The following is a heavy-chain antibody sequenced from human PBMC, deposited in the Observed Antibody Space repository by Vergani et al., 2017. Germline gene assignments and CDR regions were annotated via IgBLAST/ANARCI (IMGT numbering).Heavy chain of an antibody. CDR1: GGSISSYY. J-gene: IGHJ4*02. Sequence: QVQLQESGPGLVKPSETLSLTCTVSGGSISSYYWGWIRQPPGKGLEWIGYIYYSGSTNYNPSLKSRVTISVDTSKNQFSLKLSSVTAADTAVYYCASGSYDILTGYYTGSFDYWGQGTLVTVSS. V-gene: IGHV4-59*01. CDR2: IYYSGST. CDR3: ASGSYDILTGYYTGSFDY. D-gene: IGHD3-9*01.